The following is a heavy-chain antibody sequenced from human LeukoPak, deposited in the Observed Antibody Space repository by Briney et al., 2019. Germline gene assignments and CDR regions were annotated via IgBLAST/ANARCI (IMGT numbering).Heavy chain of an antibody. V-gene: IGHV1-69*13. CDR2: IIPIFGTA. CDR3: ARDLVVVVVPAFYYYYYGMDV. D-gene: IGHD2-2*01. J-gene: IGHJ6*02. Sequence: EASVTVSCKASGGTFSSYAISWVRQAPGQGLEWMGGIIPIFGTANYAQRFQGRVTITADESTSTAYMELSSLRSEDTAVYYCARDLVVVVVPAFYYYYYGMDVWGQGTTVTVSS. CDR1: GGTFSSYA.